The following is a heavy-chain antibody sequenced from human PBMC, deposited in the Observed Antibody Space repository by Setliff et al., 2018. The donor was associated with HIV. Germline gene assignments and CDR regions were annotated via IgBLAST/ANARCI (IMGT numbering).Heavy chain of an antibody. Sequence: SETLSLTCTVSGGSISSYYWSWIRQPPGKGLEWIGYIYYSGSTNYNPSLKSRVTISVDTSKNQFSLKLSSVTAADTAVYYCARGYRAVAGQYYFDYWGQGTLVTVSS. J-gene: IGHJ4*02. CDR3: ARGYRAVAGQYYFDY. V-gene: IGHV4-59*08. CDR1: GGSISSYY. CDR2: IYYSGST. D-gene: IGHD6-19*01.